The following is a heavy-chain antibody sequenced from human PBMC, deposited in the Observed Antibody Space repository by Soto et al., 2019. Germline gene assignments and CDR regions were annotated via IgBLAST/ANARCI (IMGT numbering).Heavy chain of an antibody. CDR1: GGSISSSSYY. V-gene: IGHV4-39*01. J-gene: IGHJ4*02. CDR2: IYYSGST. D-gene: IGHD6-6*01. Sequence: QLQLQESGPGLVKPSETLSLTCTVSGGSISSSSYYWGWIRQPPGKGLEWIGSIYYSGSTYYNPSLKSRVTISVDTSKNQFSLKLSSVTAADTAVYYCARQSGSSSSDYWGQGTLVTVSS. CDR3: ARQSGSSSSDY.